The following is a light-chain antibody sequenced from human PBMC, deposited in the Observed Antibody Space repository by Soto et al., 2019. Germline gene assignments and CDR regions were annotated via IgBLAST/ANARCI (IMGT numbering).Light chain of an antibody. CDR2: GAS. Sequence: EIVLTQSPGTLSLSPGERATLSCRASQSVRSNYLAWYQQKPGQAPRLLIYGASSRATGIPDRFSGTGSGTDFPLNISRLEPEDFAVYYCQQYRGSPYTLGQGTKLEIK. CDR1: QSVRSNY. V-gene: IGKV3-20*01. J-gene: IGKJ2*01. CDR3: QQYRGSPYT.